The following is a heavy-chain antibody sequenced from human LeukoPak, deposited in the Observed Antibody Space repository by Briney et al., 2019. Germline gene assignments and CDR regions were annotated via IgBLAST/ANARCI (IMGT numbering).Heavy chain of an antibody. Sequence: PSETLSLTCAVFGGSISSYYWCWIRQPAGKGLEWIGRMYTSGSTNYNPSLKSRGTMSVDTSKNQFSLKLSSVTAADTAVYYCARDTGYYFGSGNYLYYFDYWGQGTLVTVSS. V-gene: IGHV4-4*07. CDR3: ARDTGYYFGSGNYLYYFDY. CDR1: GGSISSYY. CDR2: MYTSGST. D-gene: IGHD3-10*01. J-gene: IGHJ4*02.